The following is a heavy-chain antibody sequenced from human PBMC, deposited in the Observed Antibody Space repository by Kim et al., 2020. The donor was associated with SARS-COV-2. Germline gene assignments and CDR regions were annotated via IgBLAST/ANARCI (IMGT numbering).Heavy chain of an antibody. Sequence: ASVKVSCKASGYTFTSYGISWVRQAPGQGLEWMGWISAYNGNTNYAQKLQGRVTMTTDTSTSTAYMELRSLRSDDTAVYYCARDMVYSSSHFPGYWGQGTLVTVSS. CDR3: ARDMVYSSSHFPGY. CDR1: GYTFTSYG. V-gene: IGHV1-18*04. CDR2: ISAYNGNT. D-gene: IGHD6-13*01. J-gene: IGHJ4*02.